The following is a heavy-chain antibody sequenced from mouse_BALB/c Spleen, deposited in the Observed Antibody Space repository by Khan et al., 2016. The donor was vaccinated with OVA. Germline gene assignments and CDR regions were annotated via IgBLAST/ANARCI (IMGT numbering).Heavy chain of an antibody. CDR1: GFTFTNYG. D-gene: IGHD2-2*01. J-gene: IGHJ4*01. V-gene: IGHV9-3-1*01. Sequence: QIQLVQSGPELKKPGETVQISCKASGFTFTNYGMNWVKQAPGKGLKWMGWINTYTGTPTFADDFKGRFAFSMDTSASTAYLQLNSLTYEDTATSYCARVGYNGTMDRWGQGTLVTVSA. CDR3: ARVGYNGTMDR. CDR2: INTYTGTP.